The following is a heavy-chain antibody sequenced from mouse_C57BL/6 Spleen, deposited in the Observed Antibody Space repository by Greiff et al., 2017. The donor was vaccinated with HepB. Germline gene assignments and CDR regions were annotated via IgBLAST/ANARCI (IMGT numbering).Heavy chain of an antibody. CDR3: TRIYYDYDYAMDY. CDR2: ISSGGDYI. Sequence: EVQVVESGEGLVKPGGSLKLSCAASGFTFSSYAMSWVRQTPEKRLEWVAYISSGGDYIYYADTVKGRFTISRDNARNTLYLQMSSLKSEDTAMYYCTRIYYDYDYAMDYWGQGTSVTVSS. J-gene: IGHJ4*01. D-gene: IGHD2-4*01. CDR1: GFTFSSYA. V-gene: IGHV5-9-1*02.